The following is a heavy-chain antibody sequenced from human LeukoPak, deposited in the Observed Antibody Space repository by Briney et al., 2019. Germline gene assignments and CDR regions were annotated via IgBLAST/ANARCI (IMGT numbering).Heavy chain of an antibody. V-gene: IGHV2-5*01. CDR2: IYWNDDK. J-gene: IGHJ6*02. Sequence: SGPTLVKPTQTLTLTCTFSGFSLTTRGVGVGWIRQSPDEALEWLALIYWNDDKRYSPSLKTRLTITKDTSKNQVVLTMTNMDPVDTATYYCAHRGVGGGYDLYYHFYGMDVWGQGTTVTVSS. D-gene: IGHD5-12*01. CDR1: GFSLTTRGVG. CDR3: AHRGVGGGYDLYYHFYGMDV.